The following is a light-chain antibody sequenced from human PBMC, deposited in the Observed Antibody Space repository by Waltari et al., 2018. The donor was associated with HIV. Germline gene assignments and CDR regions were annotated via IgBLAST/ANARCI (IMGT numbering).Light chain of an antibody. J-gene: IGLJ2*01. CDR1: SSDVGGYNS. Sequence: QPASVSGSPGQSITISCTGTSSDVGGYNSVSWYQQHPGKAPKLMIFDVSNRPSGVSNRFSGSKSGNTASLTISGLQAEDEADYYCSSYTSSSTVVFGGGTKVTVL. V-gene: IGLV2-14*01. CDR3: SSYTSSSTVV. CDR2: DVS.